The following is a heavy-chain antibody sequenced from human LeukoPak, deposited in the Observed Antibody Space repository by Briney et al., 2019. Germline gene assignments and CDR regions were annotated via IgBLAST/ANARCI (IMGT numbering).Heavy chain of an antibody. Sequence: SETLSLTCAVYGGSFSGYYWSWIRQPPGKGLEWIGEINHSGSTNYNPSLKGRVTISVDTSKNQFSLKLSSVTAADTAVYYCARRLRISSSRRIDPWGQGTLVTVSS. CDR3: ARRLRISSSRRIDP. V-gene: IGHV4-34*01. CDR1: GGSFSGYY. J-gene: IGHJ5*02. D-gene: IGHD6-13*01. CDR2: INHSGST.